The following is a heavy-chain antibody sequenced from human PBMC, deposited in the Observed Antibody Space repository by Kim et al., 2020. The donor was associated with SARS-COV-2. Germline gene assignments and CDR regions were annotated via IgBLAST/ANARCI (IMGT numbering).Heavy chain of an antibody. J-gene: IGHJ6*02. CDR2: ISWNSGSI. Sequence: GGSLRLSCAASGFTFGDYAMHWVRQAPGKGLEWVSGISWNSGSIGYADSVKGRFTISRDNAKNPLYLQMNSLRAEDTALYYCAKEGSSGYYYYGMDVWGQGTTVTVSS. V-gene: IGHV3-9*01. CDR3: AKEGSSGYYYYGMDV. D-gene: IGHD6-19*01. CDR1: GFTFGDYA.